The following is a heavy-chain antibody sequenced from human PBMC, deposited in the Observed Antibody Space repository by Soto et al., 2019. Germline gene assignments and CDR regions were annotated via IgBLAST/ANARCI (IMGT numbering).Heavy chain of an antibody. CDR1: GFTFDDYA. CDR2: ISWNSGSI. D-gene: IGHD2-15*01. J-gene: IGHJ3*02. V-gene: IGHV3-9*01. CDR3: AKAEPFGVVVVAADAFDI. Sequence: EVQLVESGGGLVQPGRSLRLSCAASGFTFDDYAMHWVRQAPGKGLEWVSGISWNSGSIGYADSVKGRFTISRDNAKNSLYLQMNSLRSEDTALYYCAKAEPFGVVVVAADAFDIWGQGTMVTVSS.